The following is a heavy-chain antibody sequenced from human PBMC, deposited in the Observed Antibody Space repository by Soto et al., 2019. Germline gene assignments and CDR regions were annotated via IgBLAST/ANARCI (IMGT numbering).Heavy chain of an antibody. J-gene: IGHJ5*02. CDR3: ARSRSFYVPGPNDNWFDP. D-gene: IGHD3-16*01. CDR1: GGTFSSYA. CDR2: IIPIFGTA. Sequence: SVKVSCKASGGTFSSYAISWVRQAPGQGLEWMGGIIPIFGTANYAQKFQGRVTITADESTSTAYMELSSLRSEDTAVYYCARSRSFYVPGPNDNWFDPWGQGTLVTVS. V-gene: IGHV1-69*13.